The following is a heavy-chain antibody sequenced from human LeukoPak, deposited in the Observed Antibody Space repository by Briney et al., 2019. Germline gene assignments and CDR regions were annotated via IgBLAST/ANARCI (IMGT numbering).Heavy chain of an antibody. D-gene: IGHD3-10*01. CDR1: GGSISSYY. CDR2: IYYSGST. J-gene: IGHJ4*02. V-gene: IGHV4-59*08. Sequence: SETLSLTCTVSGGSISSYYWSWIRQPPGKGLEWIGYIYYSGSTNYNPSLKSRVTISVDTSKNQFSLKLSSVTAADTAVYYCARGMVRGVSTPPDYWGQGTLVTVSS. CDR3: ARGMVRGVSTPPDY.